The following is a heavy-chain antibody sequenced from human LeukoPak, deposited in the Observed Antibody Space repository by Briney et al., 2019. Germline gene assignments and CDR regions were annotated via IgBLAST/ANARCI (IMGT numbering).Heavy chain of an antibody. J-gene: IGHJ4*02. CDR1: GYTFTGYC. Sequence: ASVKVSCKASGYTFTGYCMHWVRQAPGQGLEWMGWINPNSGGTNYAQKFQGRVTMTRDTSISTAYMELSRLRSDDTAVYYCARVTWELAADWGQGTLVTVSS. D-gene: IGHD1-26*01. V-gene: IGHV1-2*02. CDR2: INPNSGGT. CDR3: ARVTWELAAD.